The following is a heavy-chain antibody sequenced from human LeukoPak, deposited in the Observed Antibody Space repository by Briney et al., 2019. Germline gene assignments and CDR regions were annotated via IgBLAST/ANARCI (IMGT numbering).Heavy chain of an antibody. Sequence: PSETLSLTCAVYGGSFSGYYWSWIRQPPGKGLEWIGEINHSGSTNYNPSLKSRATISVDTSKNQFSLKLSSVTAADTAVYYCARGRTLVLSYFQHWGQGTLVTVSS. V-gene: IGHV4-34*01. CDR3: ARGRTLVLSYFQH. CDR2: INHSGST. D-gene: IGHD6-13*01. J-gene: IGHJ1*01. CDR1: GGSFSGYY.